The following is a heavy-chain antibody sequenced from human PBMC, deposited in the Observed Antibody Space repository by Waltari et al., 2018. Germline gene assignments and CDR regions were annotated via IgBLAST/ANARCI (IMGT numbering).Heavy chain of an antibody. V-gene: IGHV4-39*01. CDR2: IYYSGST. Sequence: QLQLQESGPGLVKPSETLSLTCPVSGGSISSSSYYWGWTRQPPGKGLEWIGSIYYSGSTYYNPSLKSRVTISVDTSKNQFSLKLSSVTAADTAVYYCARTSSGWYGGYWGQGTLVTVSS. CDR1: GGSISSSSYY. CDR3: ARTSSGWYGGY. J-gene: IGHJ4*02. D-gene: IGHD6-19*01.